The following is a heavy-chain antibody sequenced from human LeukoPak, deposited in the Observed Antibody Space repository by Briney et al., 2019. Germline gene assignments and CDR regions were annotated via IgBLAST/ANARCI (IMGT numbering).Heavy chain of an antibody. V-gene: IGHV4-59*12. D-gene: IGHD6-19*01. Sequence: SETLSLTCTVSGGSISSYYWSWIRQPPGKGLEWIGYIYYTGSTNYNPSLKSRVTISVDTSKNQFSLRLSSVTAADTAVYYCARDRHSSGWFSYYYYYMDVWGKGTTVTVSS. CDR3: ARDRHSSGWFSYYYYYMDV. J-gene: IGHJ6*03. CDR1: GGSISSYY. CDR2: IYYTGST.